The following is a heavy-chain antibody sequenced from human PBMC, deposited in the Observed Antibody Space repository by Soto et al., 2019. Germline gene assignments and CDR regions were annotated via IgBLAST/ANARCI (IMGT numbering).Heavy chain of an antibody. D-gene: IGHD6-13*01. J-gene: IGHJ4*02. CDR1: GFTFSIYA. V-gene: IGHV3-23*01. CDR2: ISSNGGAA. CDR3: AKLTPVVATAGSYSEY. Sequence: EVQLLESGGGLVQPGGSLRLSCAASGFTFSIYAMNWVRQAPGKGLEWVSAISSNGGAAYYADSVKGRFTASRDNSRNTLHLQMNSLRAEDTAIYYCAKLTPVVATAGSYSEYWGQGTLVTVSS.